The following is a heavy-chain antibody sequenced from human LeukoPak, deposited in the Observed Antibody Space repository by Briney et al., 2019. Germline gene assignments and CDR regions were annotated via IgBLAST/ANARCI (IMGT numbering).Heavy chain of an antibody. CDR3: AGGYCSSTSCPRAFDP. CDR1: GGSISSGGYC. J-gene: IGHJ5*02. Sequence: SQTLSLTCTVSGGSISSGGYCWSWVSQHPGKGLEWLGYIYYSGSTYYNPSLKSRVTISVDTSKNQFSLKLSSVTAADTAVYYCAGGYCSSTSCPRAFDPWGQGTLVTVSS. CDR2: IYYSGST. D-gene: IGHD2-2*01. V-gene: IGHV4-31*03.